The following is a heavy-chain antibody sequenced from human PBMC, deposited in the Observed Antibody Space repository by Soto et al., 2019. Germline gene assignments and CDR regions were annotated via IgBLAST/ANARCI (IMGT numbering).Heavy chain of an antibody. V-gene: IGHV3-21*01. J-gene: IGHJ4*02. D-gene: IGHD3-9*01. CDR1: GFTFSSYS. Sequence: GGSLRLSCAASGFTFSSYSMNWVRQAPGKGLEWVSSISSSSSYIYYADSVKGRFTISRDNAKNSLYLQMNSLRAEDTAVYYCARDQDILTGYKDFFDYWGQGTLVTVSS. CDR3: ARDQDILTGYKDFFDY. CDR2: ISSSSSYI.